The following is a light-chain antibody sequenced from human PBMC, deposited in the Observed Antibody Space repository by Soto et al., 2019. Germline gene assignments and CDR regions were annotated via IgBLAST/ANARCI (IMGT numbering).Light chain of an antibody. CDR1: QSVLYNSNNKNF. CDR2: WAS. J-gene: IGKJ4*01. V-gene: IGKV4-1*01. CDR3: QQYYGTPVT. Sequence: DIVMTQSPDSLAVSLGETATINCKSSQSVLYNSNNKNFVAWYQQKLGQPPKLLIYWASTRESGVPDRFSGSGSGTDFTLTITSLQAEDGAVYYCQQYYGTPVTFGGGTKVEIK.